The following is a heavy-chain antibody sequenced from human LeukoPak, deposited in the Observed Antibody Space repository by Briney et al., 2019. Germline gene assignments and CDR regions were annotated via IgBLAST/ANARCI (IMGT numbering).Heavy chain of an antibody. Sequence: KSGGSLRLSCAASGFTFSSYSMNWVRQAPGKGLEWVSSISSSSSYIYYADSVKGRFTISRDNAKNSLYLQMNSLRAEDTAVYYCARDGSPAGASLDAFDIWGQGTMVTVSS. J-gene: IGHJ3*02. V-gene: IGHV3-21*01. D-gene: IGHD2-2*01. CDR2: ISSSSSYI. CDR3: ARDGSPAGASLDAFDI. CDR1: GFTFSSYS.